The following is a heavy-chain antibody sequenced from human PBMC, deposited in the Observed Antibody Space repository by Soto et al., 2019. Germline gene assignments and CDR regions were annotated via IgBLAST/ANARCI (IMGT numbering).Heavy chain of an antibody. CDR2: IYHSGST. Sequence: QVQLQESGPGLVKPSETLSLSCTVSGGSISIYYWSWIRQPPGKGLEWIGYIYHSGSTNYNPSLKSRVIISVDTSKNQFSLKLSSVTAADTAAYYCARQVAYCISTSCYYFDYWGQGTLVTVSS. CDR3: ARQVAYCISTSCYYFDY. V-gene: IGHV4-59*08. J-gene: IGHJ4*02. CDR1: GGSISIYY. D-gene: IGHD2-2*01.